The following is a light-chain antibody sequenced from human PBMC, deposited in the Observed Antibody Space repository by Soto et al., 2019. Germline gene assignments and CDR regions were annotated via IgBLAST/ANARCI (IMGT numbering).Light chain of an antibody. V-gene: IGLV8-61*01. CDR1: SGSVSTSYY. CDR2: NTN. Sequence: VVTQEPSFSVSPGGTVTLTCGLSSGSVSTSYYPSWYQQTPGQAPRTLIYNTNTRSSGVPDRFSGSILGNKAALTITGAQADDESDYYCVLYMGSGIWVFGGGTKLTVL. CDR3: VLYMGSGIWV. J-gene: IGLJ2*01.